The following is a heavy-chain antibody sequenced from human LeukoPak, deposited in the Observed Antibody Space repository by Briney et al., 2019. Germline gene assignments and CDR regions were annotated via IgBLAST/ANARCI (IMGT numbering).Heavy chain of an antibody. CDR2: INHSGST. Sequence: SETLSLTCAVYGGSFSGYYWSWIRQPPGKGLEWIGAINHSGSTNYNPSLRSRVTISVDTSKNQFSLKLSSVTAADTAVYYCARHWYSSGCYMGMDVWGQGTTVTVSS. CDR3: ARHWYSSGCYMGMDV. J-gene: IGHJ6*02. CDR1: GGSFSGYY. D-gene: IGHD6-19*01. V-gene: IGHV4-34*01.